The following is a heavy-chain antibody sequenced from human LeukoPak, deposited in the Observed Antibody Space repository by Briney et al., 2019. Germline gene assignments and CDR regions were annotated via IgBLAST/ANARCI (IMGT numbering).Heavy chain of an antibody. CDR1: KFTFSSYA. V-gene: IGHV3-7*01. Sequence: GGSLRLSCAASKFTFSSYAMHWVRQAPGKGLEWVANIKQDGSEKYYVDSVKGRFTISRDNSKNTLYLQMNSLRAEDTAVYYCAKGSGGRGYCSSTSSYVFDYWGQGTLVTVSS. CDR3: AKGSGGRGYCSSTSSYVFDY. J-gene: IGHJ4*02. D-gene: IGHD2-2*01. CDR2: IKQDGSEK.